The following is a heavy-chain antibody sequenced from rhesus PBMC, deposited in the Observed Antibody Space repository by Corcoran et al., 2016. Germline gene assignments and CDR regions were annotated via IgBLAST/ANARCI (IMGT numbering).Heavy chain of an antibody. J-gene: IGHJ5-2*02. CDR1: GYTFTSYY. V-gene: IGHV1-180*01. D-gene: IGHD1-1-1*01. CDR3: TREISSGSLDV. Sequence: QVQLVQSGAEIKQPGASVKLSCKASGYTFTSYYMHWVRQAPGQGLEWIGLTSHYNDNKCTAQNFQGRATIATDTSTSTGYMELSSLRSEDTAVYYCTREISSGSLDVWGRGVLVTVSS. CDR2: TSHYNDNK.